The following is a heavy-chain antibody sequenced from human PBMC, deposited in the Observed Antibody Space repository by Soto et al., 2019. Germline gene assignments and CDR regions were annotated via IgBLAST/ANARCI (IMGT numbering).Heavy chain of an antibody. CDR2: IYYSGST. CDR1: GGSISSYY. Sequence: PSETLSLTCTVSGGSISSYYWSWIRPPPGKGLEWIGYIYYSGSTNYNPSLKSRVTISVDTSKNQFSLKLSSVTAADTAVYYCARVGYDFWSGSDIYYFDYWGQGTLVTVSS. J-gene: IGHJ4*02. V-gene: IGHV4-59*01. D-gene: IGHD3-3*01. CDR3: ARVGYDFWSGSDIYYFDY.